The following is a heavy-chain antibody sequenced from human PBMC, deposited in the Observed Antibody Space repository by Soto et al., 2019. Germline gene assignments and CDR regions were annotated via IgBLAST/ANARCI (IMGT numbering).Heavy chain of an antibody. V-gene: IGHV1-18*01. CDR3: ARGAHGSGYGVY. D-gene: IGHD3-3*01. Sequence: ASVKVSCKTSGYTFTTYGIHWVRQAPGQGLEWMGWISGYNGNTNYAQKFQDRVTMTTDTSRSIGYMELRSLTFEDTAVYYCARGAHGSGYGVYWGQGTMVTVSS. J-gene: IGHJ4*02. CDR2: ISGYNGNT. CDR1: GYTFTTYG.